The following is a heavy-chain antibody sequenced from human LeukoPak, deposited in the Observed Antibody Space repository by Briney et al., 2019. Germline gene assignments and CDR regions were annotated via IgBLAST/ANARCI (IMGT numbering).Heavy chain of an antibody. Sequence: PSETLSLTCAVSGGSISSSNWWSWVRQPPGKGLEWIGEIYHSGSTNYNPSLKSRVTISVDKSKNQFSPKLSSVTAADTAVYYCARTSIVAFSPYFDYWGQGTLVTVSS. CDR2: IYHSGST. CDR1: GGSISSSNW. J-gene: IGHJ4*02. CDR3: ARTSIVAFSPYFDY. V-gene: IGHV4-4*02. D-gene: IGHD5-12*01.